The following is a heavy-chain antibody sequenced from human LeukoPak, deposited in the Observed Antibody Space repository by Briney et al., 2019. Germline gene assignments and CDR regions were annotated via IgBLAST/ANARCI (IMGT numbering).Heavy chain of an antibody. CDR2: INPSGGST. D-gene: IGHD6-19*01. J-gene: IGHJ4*02. Sequence: ASVKVSCKASGYTFTSYYMHWVRQAPGQGLEWMGIINPSGGSTSYAQKFRGRVTMTRDMSTSTVYMELSSLRSEDTAVYYCAREKLGSSGWGAPFDYWGQGTLITVSS. CDR1: GYTFTSYY. CDR3: AREKLGSSGWGAPFDY. V-gene: IGHV1-46*01.